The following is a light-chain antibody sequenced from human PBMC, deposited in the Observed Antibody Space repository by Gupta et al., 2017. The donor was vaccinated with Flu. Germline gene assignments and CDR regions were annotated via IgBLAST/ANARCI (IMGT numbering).Light chain of an antibody. CDR2: SNN. J-gene: IGLJ3*02. CDR1: SSNIGSNT. V-gene: IGLV1-44*01. Sequence: QSVLTQPPSASGTPGQRVTISCSGSSSNIGSNTVNWYQQLPGTPPKVLIYSNNRRPSGVPDRFSGSKSGTSASLAVSGLQSEDEADYYCAAWDDSLNGWVFGGGTKLTVL. CDR3: AAWDDSLNGWV.